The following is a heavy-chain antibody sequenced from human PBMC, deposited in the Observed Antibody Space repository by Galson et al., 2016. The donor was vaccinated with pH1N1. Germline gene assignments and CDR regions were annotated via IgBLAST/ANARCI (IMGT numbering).Heavy chain of an antibody. V-gene: IGHV3-30*18. J-gene: IGHJ4*02. D-gene: IGHD4-17*01. CDR3: AKDPGGGAVTMFYFGY. CDR1: GFTFRNYG. Sequence: SLRLSCAVSGFTFRNYGMHWVRQAPGKGLEWVAVIWFDGSNKYYADSVKGRFTVSRDNSKNTLYLQMNSLRPEDTAMYYCAKDPGGGAVTMFYFGYWGQGTLVTVSS. CDR2: IWFDGSNK.